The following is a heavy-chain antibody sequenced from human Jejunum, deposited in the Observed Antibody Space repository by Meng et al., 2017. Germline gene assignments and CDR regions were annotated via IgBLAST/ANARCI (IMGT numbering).Heavy chain of an antibody. CDR1: GDSISSSNW. J-gene: IGHJ4*02. CDR2: IYHRGNI. D-gene: IGHD6-6*01. V-gene: IGHV4-4*02. Sequence: QVQLQESGPGLVKPSGTLSLTCAFSGDSISSSNWWSWVRQSPGKGLEWIGEIYHRGNINYNPSLKSRVTISVDKSKNQFSLKLNSVTAADTAVYYCARVDSSASFDYWGQGTLVTVSS. CDR3: ARVDSSASFDY.